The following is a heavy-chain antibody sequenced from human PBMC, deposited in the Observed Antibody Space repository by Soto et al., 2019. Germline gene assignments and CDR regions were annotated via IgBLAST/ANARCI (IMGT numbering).Heavy chain of an antibody. CDR2: IYPGDSDT. V-gene: IGHV5-51*01. D-gene: IGHD2-2*01. CDR1: GYSFTSYW. Sequence: GESLKISCTGVGYSFTSYWIGWVRQMPGKGLEWMGIIYPGDSDTRYSPSFQGQVTISADKSITTAYLQWSSLKASDTAMYYCARGYRTTTICDHWFDPWGQGTLVTVSA. CDR3: ARGYRTTTICDHWFDP. J-gene: IGHJ5*02.